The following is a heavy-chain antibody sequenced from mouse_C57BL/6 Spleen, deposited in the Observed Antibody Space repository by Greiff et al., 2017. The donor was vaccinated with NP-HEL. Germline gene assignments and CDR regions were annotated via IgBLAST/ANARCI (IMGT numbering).Heavy chain of an antibody. V-gene: IGHV1-63*01. CDR2: IYPGGGYT. CDR3: ARSPYGTLHFDY. CDR1: GYTFTNYW. J-gene: IGHJ2*01. D-gene: IGHD1-1*01. Sequence: VKLQESGAELVRPGTSVKMSCKASGYTFTNYWIGWAKQRPGHGLEWIGDIYPGGGYTNYNEKFKGKATLTADKSSSTAYMQFSSLTSEDSAIYYCARSPYGTLHFDYWGQGTTLTVSS.